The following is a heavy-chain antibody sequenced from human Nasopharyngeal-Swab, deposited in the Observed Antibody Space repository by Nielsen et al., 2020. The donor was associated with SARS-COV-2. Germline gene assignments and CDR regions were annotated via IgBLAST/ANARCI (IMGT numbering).Heavy chain of an antibody. Sequence: GESLKTPCAGPGFSFHSHSLIWVRQVPGEGLEWVSSISGSGTYVYYADSVKGRFTLSKDSAKNSLYLQMNSLRAEDTAVYFCARIAGRGSIYYYYMDVWGTGTTVTVSS. D-gene: IGHD1-26*01. CDR3: ARIAGRGSIYYYYMDV. J-gene: IGHJ6*03. V-gene: IGHV3-21*01. CDR1: GFSFHSHS. CDR2: ISGSGTYV.